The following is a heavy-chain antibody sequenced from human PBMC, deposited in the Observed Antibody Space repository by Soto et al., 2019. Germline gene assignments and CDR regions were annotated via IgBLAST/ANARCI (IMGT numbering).Heavy chain of an antibody. Sequence: QVQLVQSGAEVKKPGASVKLSCKASGYTFTSYAIHWVRQAPGQSLECMGWINTDNVNTKYSQKFQDRVTITRDTSASTAYMELSSLRSEDTAVYFCARAPSGYYFDKWGQGTLVTVSS. D-gene: IGHD3-10*01. V-gene: IGHV1-3*04. CDR1: GYTFTSYA. J-gene: IGHJ4*02. CDR3: ARAPSGYYFDK. CDR2: INTDNVNT.